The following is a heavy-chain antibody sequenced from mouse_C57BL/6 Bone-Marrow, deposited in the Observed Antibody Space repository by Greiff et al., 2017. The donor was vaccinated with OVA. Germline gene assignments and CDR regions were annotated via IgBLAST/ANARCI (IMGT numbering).Heavy chain of an antibody. CDR2: INPDSSTI. Sequence: EVHLVESGGGLVQPGGSLKLSCAASGFAFSRYWMSWVRQAPGQGLEWIGEINPDSSTINYTPSLKDKFIISRDKSKNTLYLQMSKVRSEDTALYYCARPDYDDYYAWFAYWGQGTLVTVSA. CDR1: GFAFSRYW. D-gene: IGHD2-3*01. CDR3: ARPDYDDYYAWFAY. J-gene: IGHJ3*01. V-gene: IGHV4-1*02.